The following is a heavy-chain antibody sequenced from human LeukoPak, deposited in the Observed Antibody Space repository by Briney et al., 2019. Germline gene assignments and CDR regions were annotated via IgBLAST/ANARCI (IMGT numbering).Heavy chain of an antibody. J-gene: IGHJ4*02. CDR3: ARAWFGEDMEFNY. CDR1: GYSFTSYW. D-gene: IGHD3-10*01. Sequence: GESLKISCKGSGYSFTSYWISWVRQMPGKGLEWMGRIDPSDSYTNYSPSFQGHVTISADKSISTAYLQWSSLKASDTAMYYCARAWFGEDMEFNYWGQGTLVTVSS. CDR2: IDPSDSYT. V-gene: IGHV5-10-1*01.